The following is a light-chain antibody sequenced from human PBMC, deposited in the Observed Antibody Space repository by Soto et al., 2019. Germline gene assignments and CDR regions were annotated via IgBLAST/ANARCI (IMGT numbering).Light chain of an antibody. V-gene: IGLV3-1*01. CDR3: QAWDSSTSYLV. Sequence: SYELTQPPSVSVSPGQTASITCSGDKLGDKYACWYQQKPGQSPVLVFYQDSKRPSGIPERFSGSNSGNTATLTISGTQAMDEADYYCQAWDSSTSYLVFGGGTKLTVL. J-gene: IGLJ2*01. CDR1: KLGDKY. CDR2: QDS.